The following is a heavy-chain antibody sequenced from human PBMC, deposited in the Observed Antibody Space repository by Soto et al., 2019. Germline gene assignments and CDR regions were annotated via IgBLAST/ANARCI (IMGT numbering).Heavy chain of an antibody. Sequence: ASVKVSCKTSGYTFTSYHLHWVRQAPGEGLEWMGSINPSGGSTRYAQKFESRVTMTSDTSTSTAYMELSRLRSDDTAVYYCARGVPIYYDILTGFDYWGQGTLVTVSS. CDR1: GYTFTSYH. CDR3: ARGVPIYYDILTGFDY. J-gene: IGHJ4*02. D-gene: IGHD3-9*01. V-gene: IGHV1-46*01. CDR2: INPSGGST.